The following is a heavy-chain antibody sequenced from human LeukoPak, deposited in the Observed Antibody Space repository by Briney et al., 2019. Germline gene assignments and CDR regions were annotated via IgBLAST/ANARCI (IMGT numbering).Heavy chain of an antibody. V-gene: IGHV4-34*01. Sequence: SETLSLTCAVCGGSFSGYYWSWIRQPPGKGLEWIGEINHSGSTNYNPSLKSRVTISVDTSKNQFSLKLSSVTAADTAVYYCATRPSRWLQSSGDYWGQGTLVTVSS. CDR3: ATRPSRWLQSSGDY. D-gene: IGHD5-24*01. CDR2: INHSGST. J-gene: IGHJ4*02. CDR1: GGSFSGYY.